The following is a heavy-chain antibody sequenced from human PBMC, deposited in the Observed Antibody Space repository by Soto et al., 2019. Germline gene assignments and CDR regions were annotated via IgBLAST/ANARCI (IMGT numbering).Heavy chain of an antibody. CDR2: IYYSGST. CDR1: GCSISSYY. CDR3: ARVNYYGSGSYEFDY. Sequence: PSETLSLTCTASGCSISSYYWSWIRQPPGKGLEWIGYIYYSGSTNYNPSLKSRVTISVDTSKNQFSLKLSSVTAADTAVYYCARVNYYGSGSYEFDYWGQGTLVTVSS. D-gene: IGHD3-10*01. V-gene: IGHV4-59*08. J-gene: IGHJ4*02.